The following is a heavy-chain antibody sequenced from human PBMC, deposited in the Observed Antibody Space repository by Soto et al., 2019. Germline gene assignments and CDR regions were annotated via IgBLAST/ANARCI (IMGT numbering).Heavy chain of an antibody. CDR1: GFSFINYY. D-gene: IGHD2-2*01. CDR2: IRFSDNTR. Sequence: QVQLVESGGGLVKPGGSLRLSCAASGFSFINYYMSWIRQTPGKGLEWVSYIRFSDNTRYYADSVKGRFTISRDNAKNSLYLQMNSLRAEDTAVYYCARGNALYDYWGQGTLVTVSS. CDR3: ARGNALYDY. J-gene: IGHJ4*02. V-gene: IGHV3-11*01.